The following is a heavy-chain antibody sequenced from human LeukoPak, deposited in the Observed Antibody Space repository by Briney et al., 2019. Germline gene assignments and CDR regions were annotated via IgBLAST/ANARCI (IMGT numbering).Heavy chain of an antibody. Sequence: PGGSLRLSCAASGFTFSSYAMSWVRQAPGKGLEWVSAISGSGGSTYYADSVKGRFTISRDNSKNTLYLQMNSLRAEDTAVYYCVSWNRPLYYYYGMDVWGQGTTVTVSS. V-gene: IGHV3-23*01. CDR3: VSWNRPLYYYYGMDV. CDR1: GFTFSSYA. D-gene: IGHD1-1*01. CDR2: ISGSGGST. J-gene: IGHJ6*02.